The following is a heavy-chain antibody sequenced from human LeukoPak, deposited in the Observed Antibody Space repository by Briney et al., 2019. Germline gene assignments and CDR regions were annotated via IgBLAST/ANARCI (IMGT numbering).Heavy chain of an antibody. J-gene: IGHJ4*02. CDR3: ARLVCDSRGYYFDY. V-gene: IGHV4-59*08. CDR1: GGSISTYY. D-gene: IGHD3-22*01. CDR2: IRYSGSA. Sequence: SETLSLTCTVSGGSISTYYWSWIRQPPGKGLEWIGYIRYSGSANYNPSLRSRVTISIDTSKNQFSLKLSSVTDADTAVYHCARLVCDSRGYYFDYWGQGTLVTVSS.